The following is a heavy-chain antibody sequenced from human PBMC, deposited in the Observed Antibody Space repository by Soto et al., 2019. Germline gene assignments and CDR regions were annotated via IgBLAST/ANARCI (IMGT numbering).Heavy chain of an antibody. CDR2: IIPIFGTA. CDR1: GGTFSSYA. Sequence: SVKVSCKASGGTFSSYAISWVRQAPGQGLEWMGGIIPIFGTANYAQKFQGRVTITADESTSTAYMELSSLRSEDTAVYYCASLIMTTVVTRRSRDYWGQGTLVTVSS. J-gene: IGHJ4*02. V-gene: IGHV1-69*13. CDR3: ASLIMTTVVTRRSRDY. D-gene: IGHD4-17*01.